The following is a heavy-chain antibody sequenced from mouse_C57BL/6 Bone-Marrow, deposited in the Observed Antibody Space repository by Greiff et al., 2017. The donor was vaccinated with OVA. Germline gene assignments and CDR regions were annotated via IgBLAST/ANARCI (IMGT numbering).Heavy chain of an antibody. Sequence: QVQLQQSGPELVKPGASVKISCKASGYAFSSSWMNWVKQRPGKGLEWIGRIYPGDGDTNYNGKFKGKATLTADKSSSTAYMQLSSLTSEDAAVYFCARGKESTTYWYFDVWGTGTTVTVSS. V-gene: IGHV1-82*01. CDR3: ARGKESTTYWYFDV. J-gene: IGHJ1*03. CDR2: IYPGDGDT. D-gene: IGHD1-1*01. CDR1: GYAFSSSW.